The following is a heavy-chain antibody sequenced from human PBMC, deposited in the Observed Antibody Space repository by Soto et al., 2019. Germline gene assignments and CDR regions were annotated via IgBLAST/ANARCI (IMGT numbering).Heavy chain of an antibody. CDR3: ARGGRPYYYDSSGYYRTPPFDY. Sequence: GASVKVSCKASGGTFSSYAISWVRQAPGQGLEWMGGIIPIFGTANYAQKFQGRVTITAGKSTSTAYMELSSLRSEDTAVYYCARGGRPYYYDSSGYYRTPPFDYWGQGTLVTVSS. V-gene: IGHV1-69*06. J-gene: IGHJ4*02. D-gene: IGHD3-22*01. CDR1: GGTFSSYA. CDR2: IIPIFGTA.